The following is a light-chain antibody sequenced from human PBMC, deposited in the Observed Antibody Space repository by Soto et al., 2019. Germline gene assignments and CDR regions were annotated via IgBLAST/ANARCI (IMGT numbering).Light chain of an antibody. J-gene: IGKJ5*01. CDR1: QSVSSN. CDR2: GAS. Sequence: EIVLTQSPATLSVSPGESATLCCRASQSVSSNLAWYQQKPGQAPRLLISGASRRATGIPDRFSGSGSGTDFTLTITSLEPEDFAVYYCQQYGTSPRTFGQGTRLEIK. V-gene: IGKV3-20*01. CDR3: QQYGTSPRT.